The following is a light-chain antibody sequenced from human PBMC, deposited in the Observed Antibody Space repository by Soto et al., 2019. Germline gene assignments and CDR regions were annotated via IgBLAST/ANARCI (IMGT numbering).Light chain of an antibody. CDR1: SSNIGNNY. Sequence: QSVLTQPPSASGTPGQRVTISCSGSSSNIGNNYIYWYQQLPGTAPKLLIYANNQRPSGVPDRFSGSQSGTSASLAISGLRSEDEADYYCCSYAGSSTLVFGGGTKVTVL. V-gene: IGLV1-47*02. J-gene: IGLJ2*01. CDR3: CSYAGSSTLV. CDR2: ANN.